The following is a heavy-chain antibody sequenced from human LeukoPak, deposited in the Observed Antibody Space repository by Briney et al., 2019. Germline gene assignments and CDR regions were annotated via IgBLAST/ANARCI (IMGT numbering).Heavy chain of an antibody. CDR1: GYTFTSYG. V-gene: IGHV1-18*01. CDR3: ARAPKHGYNGYDLSYFDY. Sequence: ASVKVSCKASGYTFTSYGISWVRQAPGQGLEWMGWISAYNGNTNYAQKLQGRVTMTTDTSTSTAYMELRSLRSDDTAVYYCARAPKHGYNGYDLSYFDYWGQGTLVTVSS. CDR2: ISAYNGNT. D-gene: IGHD5-12*01. J-gene: IGHJ4*02.